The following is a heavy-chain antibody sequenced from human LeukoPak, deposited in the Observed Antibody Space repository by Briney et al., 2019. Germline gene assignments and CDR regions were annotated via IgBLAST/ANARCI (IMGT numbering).Heavy chain of an antibody. CDR2: IYTSGST. J-gene: IGHJ4*02. CDR1: GGSISSYY. V-gene: IGHV4-4*07. CDR3: ARDTMVRGVITFDY. D-gene: IGHD3-10*01. Sequence: SETLSLTCTVSGGSISSYYWSWIRQPAGKGPEWIGRIYTSGSTNYNPSLKSRVTMSVDTSKNQFSLKLSSVTAADTAVYYCARDTMVRGVITFDYWGQGTLVTVSS.